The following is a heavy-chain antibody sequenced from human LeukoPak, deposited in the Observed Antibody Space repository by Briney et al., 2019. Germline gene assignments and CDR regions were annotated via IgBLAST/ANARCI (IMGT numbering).Heavy chain of an antibody. J-gene: IGHJ4*02. V-gene: IGHV1-46*01. Sequence: ASVKVSCKASGYTFTSYYMHWVRQAPGQGLEWMGLINPTGGSTGYAQKFQGRVTMTRDTSISTAYMELSRLRSDDTAVYYCARDPKNKYSGSFNDYWGQGTLVTVSS. D-gene: IGHD1-26*01. CDR1: GYTFTSYY. CDR3: ARDPKNKYSGSFNDY. CDR2: INPTGGST.